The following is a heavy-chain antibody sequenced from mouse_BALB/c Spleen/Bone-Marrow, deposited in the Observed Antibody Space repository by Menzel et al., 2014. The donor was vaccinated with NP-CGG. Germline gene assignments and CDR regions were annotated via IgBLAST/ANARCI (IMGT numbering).Heavy chain of an antibody. J-gene: IGHJ4*01. CDR1: GYTFTSYW. V-gene: IGHV1-7*01. D-gene: IGHD2-4*01. CDR2: INPITGYT. CDR3: ARNDDYGGGYCAMDY. Sequence: QVQLQQPGAQVAKPGASVKMSCKASGYTFTSYWMHWVKQRPGQGLEWIGYINPITGYTEYNQKFKDKATLTADKSSSTAYMQLSSLTSGDSAVDDCARNDDYGGGYCAMDYWGQGTSVTVSS.